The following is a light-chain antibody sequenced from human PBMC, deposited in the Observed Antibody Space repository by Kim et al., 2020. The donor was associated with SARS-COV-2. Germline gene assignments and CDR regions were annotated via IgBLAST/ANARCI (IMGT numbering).Light chain of an antibody. CDR2: GKN. V-gene: IGLV3-19*01. CDR1: ILRSYY. CDR3: DSRDSSGNHVV. Sequence: SSELTQDPAVSVALGQTVRITCRGDILRSYYATWYQQKPGQAPLLVISGKNNRPSGIPDRFSGSSSGNTASLTITGAQAEDEADYYCDSRDSSGNHVVFGGGTQLTVL. J-gene: IGLJ2*01.